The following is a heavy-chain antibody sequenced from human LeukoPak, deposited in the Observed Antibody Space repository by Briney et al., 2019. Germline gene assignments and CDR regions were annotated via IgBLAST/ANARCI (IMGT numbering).Heavy chain of an antibody. V-gene: IGHV4-34*01. Sequence: AETLSLTCAVYGGSFRGYYWSWIRQPPGKGLEWIGEINHSGSTNYNPSLKSRVTISLDTSMKKLSLKLNSVTAADTAVYYCASTERCSTTCPLDYWGQGTLVAVSS. D-gene: IGHD2-2*01. CDR1: GGSFRGYY. CDR2: INHSGST. J-gene: IGHJ4*02. CDR3: ASTERCSTTCPLDY.